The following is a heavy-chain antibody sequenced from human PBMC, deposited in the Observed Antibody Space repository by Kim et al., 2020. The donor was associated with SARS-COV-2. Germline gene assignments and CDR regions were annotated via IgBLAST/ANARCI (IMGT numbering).Heavy chain of an antibody. D-gene: IGHD3-22*01. J-gene: IGHJ4*02. CDR3: ARGSYYYDSSGYYFLDY. CDR1: GFTFSSYA. Sequence: GGSLKLSCAASGFTFSSYAMDWVRQAPGKGLEWVAVTSYDGSNKYYADSVKGRFTVSRDNSKNTLYLQINSLRAEDTAVYYCARGSYYYDSSGYYFLDYWGQGTLVTVSS. CDR2: TSYDGSNK. V-gene: IGHV3-30-3*01.